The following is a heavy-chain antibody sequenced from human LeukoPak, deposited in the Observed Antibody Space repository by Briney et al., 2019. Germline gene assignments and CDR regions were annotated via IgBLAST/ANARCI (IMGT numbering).Heavy chain of an antibody. CDR3: ARDPCFVGNYCPGDY. V-gene: IGHV3-21*01. J-gene: IGHJ4*02. D-gene: IGHD4-11*01. Sequence: GGSLRLSCAASGFTFSSYSMNWVRQAPGKGLEWVSSISSSSSYIYYADSVKGRFTISRDNAKNSLYLQMNSLRAKDTAVYYCARDPCFVGNYCPGDYWGQGTLVTVSS. CDR1: GFTFSSYS. CDR2: ISSSSSYI.